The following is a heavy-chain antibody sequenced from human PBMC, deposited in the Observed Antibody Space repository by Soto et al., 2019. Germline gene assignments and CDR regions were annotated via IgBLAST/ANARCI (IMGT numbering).Heavy chain of an antibody. J-gene: IGHJ6*02. Sequence: GGSLRLSCAASGFTFDDYAMHWVRQAPGKGLEWVSGISWNSGSIGYADSVKGRFTISRDNAKNSLYLQMNSLRAEDTALYYCAKGRYDFWSAQFINYGMDVWGQGTTVTVSS. V-gene: IGHV3-9*01. CDR2: ISWNSGSI. CDR1: GFTFDDYA. CDR3: AKGRYDFWSAQFINYGMDV. D-gene: IGHD3-3*01.